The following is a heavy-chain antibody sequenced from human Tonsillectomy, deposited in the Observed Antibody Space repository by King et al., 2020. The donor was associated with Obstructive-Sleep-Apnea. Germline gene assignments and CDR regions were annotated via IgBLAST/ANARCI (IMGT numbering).Heavy chain of an antibody. CDR2: VNHGGST. D-gene: IGHD1-26*01. J-gene: IGHJ6*02. CDR3: ARGEVGAATNYYYYDLDV. CDR1: GGSFSGYY. V-gene: IGHV4-34*01. Sequence: VQLQQWGAGLLKPSETLSLTCAVYGGSFSGYYWTWILQPPGKGLEWIGEVNHGGSTTYTPSLNSLLTISVDTSKNQFSLKVSSVTAADTAVYYCARGEVGAATNYYYYDLDVWGQGTTVTVSS.